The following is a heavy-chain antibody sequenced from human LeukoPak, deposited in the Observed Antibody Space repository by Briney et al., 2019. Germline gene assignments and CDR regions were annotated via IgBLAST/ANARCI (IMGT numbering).Heavy chain of an antibody. CDR1: GGSISPYY. V-gene: IGHV4-59*12. Sequence: SETLSLTCTVSGGSISPYYWSWIRQPPGKGLEWIGYIFYGGSTNYNPSLKSRVTISIDTSKNQFSLKLSSVTAADTAVYYCARDASAIARWYNWGQGALVTVSS. CDR3: ARDASAIARWYN. J-gene: IGHJ4*02. CDR2: IFYGGST. D-gene: IGHD2-15*01.